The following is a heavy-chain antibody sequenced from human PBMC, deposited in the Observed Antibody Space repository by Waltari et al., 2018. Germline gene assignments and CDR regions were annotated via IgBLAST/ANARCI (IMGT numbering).Heavy chain of an antibody. CDR2: IYSGGST. J-gene: IGHJ4*02. D-gene: IGHD5-12*01. V-gene: IGHV3-23*03. CDR3: AKQMATITY. Sequence: EVQLLESGGGLVQPGGSLRLSCAASGFPFRSYAMSWVRQAPGKGLEWVSVIYSGGSTYYADSVKGRFTISRDNSKNTLYLQMNSLRAEDTAVYYCAKQMATITYWGQGTLVTVSS. CDR1: GFPFRSYA.